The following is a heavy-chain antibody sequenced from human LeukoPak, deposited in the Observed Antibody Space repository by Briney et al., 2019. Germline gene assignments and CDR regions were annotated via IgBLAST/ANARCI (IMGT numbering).Heavy chain of an antibody. CDR1: GLTFSDYR. D-gene: IGHD2-15*01. J-gene: IGHJ6*02. Sequence: GGSLRLSCAVSGLTFSDYRMIWVRQAPEKRLEWVAVTAGADDVIQYADSVKGRFTISTDNSKNTVYLQMTSLRAEDTALNFCGPYIQRPPGMDVWGQGTTVTVSS. CDR2: TAGADDVI. CDR3: GPYIQRPPGMDV. V-gene: IGHV3-23*01.